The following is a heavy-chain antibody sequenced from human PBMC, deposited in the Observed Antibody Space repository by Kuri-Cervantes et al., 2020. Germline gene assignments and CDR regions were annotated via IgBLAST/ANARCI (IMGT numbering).Heavy chain of an antibody. CDR1: GFPFNTYS. V-gene: IGHV3-7*04. CDR2: IKQDGSEK. CDR3: ARAYTSGLDY. J-gene: IGHJ4*02. D-gene: IGHD6-19*01. Sequence: GESLKISYTTSGFPFNTYSFNWVRQAPGKGLEWVANIKQDGSEKYYADSVKGRFTISRDNAKNSLYLQMNSLRAEDTAVYYCARAYTSGLDYWGQGTLVTVSS.